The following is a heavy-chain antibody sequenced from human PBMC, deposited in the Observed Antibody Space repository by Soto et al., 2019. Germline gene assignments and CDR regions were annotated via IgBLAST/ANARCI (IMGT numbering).Heavy chain of an antibody. J-gene: IGHJ5*02. CDR2: ISAYNGNT. CDR1: GYTFTSYG. V-gene: IGHV1-18*01. CDR3: AREKFRGAAAAPGRWFDP. D-gene: IGHD6-13*01. Sequence: QVQLVQSGAEVKKPGASVKVSCKASGYTFTSYGISWVRQAPGQGLEWMGWISAYNGNTNYAQKLQGRVTMTTDTSTSTAYMELRSLRSDDTAVYYCAREKFRGAAAAPGRWFDPWGQGTLVTVSS.